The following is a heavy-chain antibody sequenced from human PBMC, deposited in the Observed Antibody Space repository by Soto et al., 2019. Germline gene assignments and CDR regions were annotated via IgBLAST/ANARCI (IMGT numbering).Heavy chain of an antibody. D-gene: IGHD5-12*01. Sequence: PSETLSLTCAVYGGSFSGYYWSCIRQPPGKGLEWIGGINHSGSTNYNPSLKSRGTISVDTSKNQFSLNLSSVTAADTAVFYCARRGGNSGYDRPLDFDYWGQGTLVTVSS. CDR1: GGSFSGYY. V-gene: IGHV4-34*01. CDR3: ARRGGNSGYDRPLDFDY. J-gene: IGHJ4*02. CDR2: INHSGST.